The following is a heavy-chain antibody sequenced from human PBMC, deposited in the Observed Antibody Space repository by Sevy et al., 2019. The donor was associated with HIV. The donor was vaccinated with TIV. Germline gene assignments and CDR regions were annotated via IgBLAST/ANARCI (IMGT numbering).Heavy chain of an antibody. CDR2: ISWNGGST. CDR1: GFTFDDYA. D-gene: IGHD3-10*01. V-gene: IGHV3-43D*03. Sequence: GGSLRLSCAASGFTFDDYAMHWVRQAPGKGLEWVSLISWNGGSTYYADSVKGRFTISRDNSKNSMYLQMNSLRAEDTALYYCAKEYSSKLRWLGEGRWYYYGMDGWGHGTTVTVSS. CDR3: AKEYSSKLRWLGEGRWYYYGMDG. J-gene: IGHJ6*02.